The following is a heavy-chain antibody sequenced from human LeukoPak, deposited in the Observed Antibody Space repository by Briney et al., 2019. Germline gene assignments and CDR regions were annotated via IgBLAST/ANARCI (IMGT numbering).Heavy chain of an antibody. D-gene: IGHD3-9*01. Sequence: GGSLRLSCAASGFTFSNYAMNWVRQAPGKGLEWVSAISGSGGSTYYADSVKGRFTISRDNSKNTLYLQMNSLRAEDTAVYYCAKRDFDDYFDYWGQGTLVTVSS. V-gene: IGHV3-23*01. CDR2: ISGSGGST. J-gene: IGHJ4*02. CDR1: GFTFSNYA. CDR3: AKRDFDDYFDY.